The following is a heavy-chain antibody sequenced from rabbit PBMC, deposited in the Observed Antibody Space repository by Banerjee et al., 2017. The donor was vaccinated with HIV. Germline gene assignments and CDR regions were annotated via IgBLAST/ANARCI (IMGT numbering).Heavy chain of an antibody. Sequence: QSLEESGGDLVKPGASLTLTCTASGFTLSSYWMCWVRQAPGKGPEWIACINTSSGNTVYASWAKGRFTISKTSSTTVTLQMTSLTAADTATYFCARDLAGVIGWNFNFWGPGTLVTVS. J-gene: IGHJ6*01. CDR2: INTSSGNT. CDR3: ARDLAGVIGWNFNF. D-gene: IGHD4-1*01. CDR1: GFTLSSYW. V-gene: IGHV1S40*01.